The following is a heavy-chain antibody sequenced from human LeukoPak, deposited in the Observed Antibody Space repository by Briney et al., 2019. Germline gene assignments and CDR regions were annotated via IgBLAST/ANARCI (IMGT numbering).Heavy chain of an antibody. CDR2: IYTSGST. V-gene: IGHV4-4*07. Sequence: SETLSLTCTVSGGSISNYYWSWIRQPAGKGLEWIGRIYTSGSTNYNPSLKSRVTMSVDMSKNQFSLKLSSVTAADTAVYYCAREGVWGSYRYWGQGPLVTVSS. D-gene: IGHD3-16*02. CDR3: AREGVWGSYRY. CDR1: GGSISNYY. J-gene: IGHJ4*02.